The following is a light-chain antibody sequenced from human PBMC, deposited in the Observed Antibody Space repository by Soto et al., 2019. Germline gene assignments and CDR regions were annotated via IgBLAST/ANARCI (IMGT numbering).Light chain of an antibody. Sequence: QSVLTQPPSVSGAPGQRVTISCTGSSSNIGAGYDVHWYQQLPGTAPKLLIYGNSNRPSGVPDRFSGSKSGTSASLAITGLQAEEEADYYCQSYASSLSGAVFGTGTKVTVL. CDR2: GNS. CDR1: SSNIGAGYD. CDR3: QSYASSLSGAV. J-gene: IGLJ1*01. V-gene: IGLV1-40*01.